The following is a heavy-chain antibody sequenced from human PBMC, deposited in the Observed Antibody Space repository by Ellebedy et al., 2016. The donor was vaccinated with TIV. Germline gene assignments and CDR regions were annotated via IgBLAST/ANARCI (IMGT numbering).Heavy chain of an antibody. CDR1: GFTFSSYS. Sequence: PGGSLRLSCGASGFTFSSYSMNWVRQAPGKGLEWVSSISSSSSYIYYADSVKGRFTISRDNAKNSLYLQMNSLRAEDTAVYYCARDFGELPYYYYYGMDVWGQGTTVTVSS. CDR3: ARDFGELPYYYYYGMDV. V-gene: IGHV3-21*01. J-gene: IGHJ6*02. D-gene: IGHD1-26*01. CDR2: ISSSSSYI.